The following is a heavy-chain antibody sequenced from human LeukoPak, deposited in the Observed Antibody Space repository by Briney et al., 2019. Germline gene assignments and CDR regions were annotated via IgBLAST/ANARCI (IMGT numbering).Heavy chain of an antibody. CDR3: ARDPSGSDYSWFDP. D-gene: IGHD4-11*01. Sequence: SVKVSCKASGGTFSSYAISWVRQAPGQGLEWMGGIIPIFGTANYAQKFQGRVTITADESTSTAYMELSSLRSEDTAVYYRARDPSGSDYSWFDPWGQGTLVTVSS. J-gene: IGHJ5*02. CDR1: GGTFSSYA. CDR2: IIPIFGTA. V-gene: IGHV1-69*13.